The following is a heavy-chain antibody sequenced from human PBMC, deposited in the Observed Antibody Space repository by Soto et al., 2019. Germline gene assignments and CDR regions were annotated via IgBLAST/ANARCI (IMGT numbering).Heavy chain of an antibody. D-gene: IGHD3-9*01. Sequence: PSETLSLTCTVSGGSISSGGYYWSWIRQHPGKGLEWIGYIYYSGSTYYNPSLKSRVTISVDTSKNQFSLKLSSVTAADTAVYYCARAMVGELGDILIVPPPAFDYWGQGTLVTVSS. V-gene: IGHV4-31*03. CDR3: ARAMVGELGDILIVPPPAFDY. CDR2: IYYSGST. CDR1: GGSISSGGYY. J-gene: IGHJ4*02.